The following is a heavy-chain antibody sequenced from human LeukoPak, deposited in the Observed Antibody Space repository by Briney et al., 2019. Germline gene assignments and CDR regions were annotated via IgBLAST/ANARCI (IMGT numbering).Heavy chain of an antibody. CDR3: TRSVRNGHIDY. CDR2: MNPNSGNT. Sequence: ASVKVSCKASGYTFTSYDINWVRQATGQGLEWMGWMNPNSGNTGYAQKFQGRVTMTRSTSISTAYMELSSLRFEDTAVYYCTRSVRNGHIDYWGQGTLVTVSS. V-gene: IGHV1-8*01. CDR1: GYTFTSYD. J-gene: IGHJ4*02. D-gene: IGHD2-21*01.